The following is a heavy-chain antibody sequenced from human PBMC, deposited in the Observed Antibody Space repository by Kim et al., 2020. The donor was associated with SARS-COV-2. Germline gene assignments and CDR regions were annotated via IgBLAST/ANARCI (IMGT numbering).Heavy chain of an antibody. D-gene: IGHD4-17*01. CDR1: GFTFSSYA. CDR2: ISGSGGST. V-gene: IGHV3-23*01. Sequence: GGSLRLSCAASGFTFSSYAMSWVRQAPGKGLEWVSAISGSGGSTYYADSVKGRFTISRDNSKNTLYLQMNSLRAEDTAVYYCAKAVDYGDYLPYFQHWGQGTLVTVSS. CDR3: AKAVDYGDYLPYFQH. J-gene: IGHJ1*01.